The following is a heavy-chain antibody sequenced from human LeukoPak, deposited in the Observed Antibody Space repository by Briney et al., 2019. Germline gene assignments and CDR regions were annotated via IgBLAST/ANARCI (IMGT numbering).Heavy chain of an antibody. D-gene: IGHD3-16*02. CDR1: GGSFSGYY. CDR2: INHSGST. V-gene: IGHV4-34*01. Sequence: SETLSLTCAVYGGSFSGYYWSWIRQPPGKGLEWIGEINHSGSTNYNPSLKSRVTISVDTSKNQFSLKLSSVTAADTAVYYCARGPVHYDYVWGSYRHKYHFDYWGQGTLVTVSS. J-gene: IGHJ4*02. CDR3: ARGPVHYDYVWGSYRHKYHFDY.